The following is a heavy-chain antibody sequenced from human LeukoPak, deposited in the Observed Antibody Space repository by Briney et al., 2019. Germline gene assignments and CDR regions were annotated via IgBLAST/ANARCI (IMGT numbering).Heavy chain of an antibody. CDR1: GGTFSSYA. CDR3: AREGMTIAARPGWFDP. D-gene: IGHD6-6*01. CDR2: IIPIFGTA. V-gene: IGHV1-69*05. J-gene: IGHJ5*02. Sequence: SVKVSCKASGGTFSSYAISWVRQAPGQGLEWMGGIIPIFGTANYAQKFQGRVTITTDESTSTAYMELSSLRSEDTAVYYCAREGMTIAARPGWFDPWGQGTLVTVSS.